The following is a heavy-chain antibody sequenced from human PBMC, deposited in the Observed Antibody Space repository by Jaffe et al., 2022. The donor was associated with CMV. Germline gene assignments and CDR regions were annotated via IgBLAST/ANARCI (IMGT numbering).Heavy chain of an antibody. J-gene: IGHJ4*02. V-gene: IGHV3-48*03. D-gene: IGHD5-18*01. CDR1: GFTFSSYE. Sequence: EVQLVESGGGLVQPGGSLRLSCAASGFTFSSYEMNWVRQAPGKGLEWVSYISSSGSTIYYADSVKGRFTISRDNAKNSLYLQMNSLRAEDTAVYYCARAGGGYSYGHYYFDYWGQGTLVTVSS. CDR2: ISSSGSTI. CDR3: ARAGGGYSYGHYYFDY.